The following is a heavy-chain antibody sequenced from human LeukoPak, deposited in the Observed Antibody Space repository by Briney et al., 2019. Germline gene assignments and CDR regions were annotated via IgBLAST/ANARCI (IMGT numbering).Heavy chain of an antibody. CDR1: GFTFSDYY. CDR3: AKDGTLYYDYVWGSYRGYYFDY. J-gene: IGHJ4*02. V-gene: IGHV3-11*05. Sequence: PGGSLRLSCAASGFTFSDYYMSWIRQAPGKGLEWVSYISSSSSYTNYADSVKGRFTISRDNAKNSLYLQMNSLRAEDTAVYYCAKDGTLYYDYVWGSYRGYYFDYWGQGTLVTVSS. CDR2: ISSSSSYT. D-gene: IGHD3-16*02.